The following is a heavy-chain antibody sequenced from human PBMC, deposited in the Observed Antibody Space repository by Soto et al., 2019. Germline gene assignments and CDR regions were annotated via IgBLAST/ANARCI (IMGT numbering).Heavy chain of an antibody. Sequence: ASVKVSCKASGYTFTSYDINWVRQATGQGLEWMGWMNPNSGNTGYAQKFQGRVTMTRNTSISTAYMELSSLRSEDTAVYYCARGLGSRPYYYYYYGMDVWGQGTTVTVSS. V-gene: IGHV1-8*01. CDR2: MNPNSGNT. CDR3: ARGLGSRPYYYYYYGMDV. CDR1: GYTFTSYD. J-gene: IGHJ6*02. D-gene: IGHD3-16*01.